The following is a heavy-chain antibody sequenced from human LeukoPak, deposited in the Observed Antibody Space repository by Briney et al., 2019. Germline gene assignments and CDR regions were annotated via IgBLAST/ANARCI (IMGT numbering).Heavy chain of an antibody. D-gene: IGHD2-15*01. CDR2: ISYDGSNK. CDR3: ARDGSGGAFDI. J-gene: IGHJ3*02. CDR1: GFTFSSYG. V-gene: IGHV3-30*03. Sequence: GGSLRLSCAASGFTFSSYGMLWVRQAPGKGLEWVAVISYDGSNKYYADSVKGRFTTSRDNSKNTLYLQMNSLRAEDTAVYYCARDGSGGAFDIWGQGTMVTVSS.